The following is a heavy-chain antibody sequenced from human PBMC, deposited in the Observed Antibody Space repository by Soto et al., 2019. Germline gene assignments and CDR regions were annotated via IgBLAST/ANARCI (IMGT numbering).Heavy chain of an antibody. Sequence: PSETLSLTCTVSGGSISSSSYYWGWIRQPPGKGLEWIGSIYYSGSTYYNPSLKSRVTISVDTSKNQFSLKLSSVTAADTAVYYCARWKLQVTTMRSYYYGMDVWGQGTTVTVSS. CDR2: IYYSGST. CDR3: ARWKLQVTTMRSYYYGMDV. V-gene: IGHV4-39*01. D-gene: IGHD4-17*01. CDR1: GGSISSSSYY. J-gene: IGHJ6*02.